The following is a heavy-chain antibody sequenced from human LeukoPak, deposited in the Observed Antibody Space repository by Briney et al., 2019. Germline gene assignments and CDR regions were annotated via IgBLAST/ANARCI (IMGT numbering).Heavy chain of an antibody. CDR2: IHYFGTT. Sequence: PSETLSLTCAVYGGSFSGFYWGWIRQPPGKGLEWIASIHYFGTTYYNPSLKSRVTISVDTSKNHFSLKLSSVTAADTAVYYCARGPTYQPIDYWGQGTLVTVSS. J-gene: IGHJ4*02. V-gene: IGHV4-34*01. D-gene: IGHD2-2*01. CDR1: GGSFSGFY. CDR3: ARGPTYQPIDY.